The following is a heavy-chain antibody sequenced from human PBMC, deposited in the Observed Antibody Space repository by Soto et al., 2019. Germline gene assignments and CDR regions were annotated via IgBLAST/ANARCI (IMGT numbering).Heavy chain of an antibody. J-gene: IGHJ6*02. Sequence: GGSLRLSCAASGFTFSSYGMHWVRQAPGKGLEWVAVISYDGRNKYYADSVKGRFTISRDNSKNTLYLQMSSLRPEDTAVYYCVKDGSSGWPYYYGMDVWGQGTTVTVSS. CDR2: ISYDGRNK. D-gene: IGHD6-19*01. CDR3: VKDGSSGWPYYYGMDV. V-gene: IGHV3-30*18. CDR1: GFTFSSYG.